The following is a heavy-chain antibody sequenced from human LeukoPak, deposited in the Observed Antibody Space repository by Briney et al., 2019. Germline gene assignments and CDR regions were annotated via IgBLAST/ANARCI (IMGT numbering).Heavy chain of an antibody. CDR1: GYTFTSYG. D-gene: IGHD3-10*01. CDR3: ARVRYYYGSGSCLP. CDR2: ISAYNGNT. Sequence: ASVKVSCKASGYTFTSYGISWVRQAPGQGLEWMGWISAYNGNTNYAQKLQGRVTMTTDTSTSTAYMELRSPRSDDTAVYYCARVRYYYGSGSCLPWGQGTLVTVSS. V-gene: IGHV1-18*01. J-gene: IGHJ5*02.